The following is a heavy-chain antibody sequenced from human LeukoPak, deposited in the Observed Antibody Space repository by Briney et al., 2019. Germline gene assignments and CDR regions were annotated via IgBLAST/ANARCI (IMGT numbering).Heavy chain of an antibody. V-gene: IGHV3-21*01. D-gene: IGHD6-13*01. CDR3: ARVVAAAGKNWFDP. J-gene: IGHJ5*02. CDR1: GFTFSSYS. CDR2: ISSSSSHI. Sequence: GGSLRLPCAASGFTFSSYSMNWVRQAPGKGLEWVSSISSSSSHIYYADSVKGRFTISRDNAKNSLYLQMNSLRAEDTAVYYCARVVAAAGKNWFDPWGQGTLVTVSS.